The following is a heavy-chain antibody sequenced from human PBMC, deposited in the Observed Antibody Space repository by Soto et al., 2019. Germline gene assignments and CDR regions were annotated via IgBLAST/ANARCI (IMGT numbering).Heavy chain of an antibody. J-gene: IGHJ4*02. Sequence: EVQLVESGGGLVQPGGSLRLSCAASGFTFSSYWMSWVRQAPGKGLEWVANIKQDGSEKYYVDSVKGRFTISRDNAKSSLYLQMNSLRVEDTALYFCADPTDLDYWGQGTLVTVSS. D-gene: IGHD4-4*01. V-gene: IGHV3-7*01. CDR1: GFTFSSYW. CDR2: IKQDGSEK. CDR3: ADPTDLDY.